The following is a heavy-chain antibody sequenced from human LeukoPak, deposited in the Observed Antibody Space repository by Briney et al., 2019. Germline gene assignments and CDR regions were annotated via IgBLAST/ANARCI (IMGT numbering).Heavy chain of an antibody. CDR2: INPNSGGT. D-gene: IGHD1-1*01. CDR1: GYTFTGYY. V-gene: IGHV1-2*02. CDR3: ARSWAVQNTFYYFDD. Sequence: ASVKVSCKASGYTFTGYYMHWVRQAPGQGLEWMGWINPNSGGTNYAQKFQGRVTMTRDTSISTAYMELSRLRSEGTAVYYCARSWAVQNTFYYFDDWGQGTLVTVSS. J-gene: IGHJ4*02.